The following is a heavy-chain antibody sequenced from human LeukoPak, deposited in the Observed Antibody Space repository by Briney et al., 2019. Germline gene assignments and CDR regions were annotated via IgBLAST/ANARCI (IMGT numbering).Heavy chain of an antibody. D-gene: IGHD2-8*02. CDR1: GFTFSSYE. J-gene: IGHJ4*02. CDR2: IRYDGSNK. V-gene: IGHV3-30*02. CDR3: AKEGLPLVGYFDY. Sequence: GGSLRLSCAASGFTFSSYEMNWVRQAPGKGLEWVAFIRYDGSNKYYADSVKGRFTISRDNSKNTLYLQMNSLGAEDTAVYYCAKEGLPLVGYFDYWGQGTLVTVSS.